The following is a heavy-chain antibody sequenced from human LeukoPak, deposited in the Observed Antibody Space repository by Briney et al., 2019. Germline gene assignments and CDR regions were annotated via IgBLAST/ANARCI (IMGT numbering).Heavy chain of an antibody. CDR1: GFTLSSYG. CDR3: AMKAVSRPRLYDAFDF. CDR2: ISGSGGST. J-gene: IGHJ3*01. D-gene: IGHD2-2*02. V-gene: IGHV3-23*01. Sequence: GGSLRLSCAASGFTLSSYGMSWVRQAPGKGLEWVSAISGSGGSTYYAHSVKGRFTFPRDNSKNTLYLHMNSPIAPHPALYCLAMKAVSRPRLYDAFDFWGQGTVVTVSS.